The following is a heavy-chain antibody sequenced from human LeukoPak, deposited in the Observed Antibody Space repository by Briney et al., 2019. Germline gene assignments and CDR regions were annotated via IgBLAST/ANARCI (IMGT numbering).Heavy chain of an antibody. V-gene: IGHV3-53*01. J-gene: IGHJ4*02. CDR3: ASRHCSGGDCYFAGADPFDH. CDR1: GFTVSSTY. D-gene: IGHD2-21*01. CDR2: IYKDGKI. Sequence: GGSLRLSCAASGFTVSSTYMSWVRQAPGKGLEWVSVIYKDGKIYYIDSVKDRFTISRDTSKNTLYLQMNSLRVEDTAVYYCASRHCSGGDCYFAGADPFDHWGQGTLVTVSS.